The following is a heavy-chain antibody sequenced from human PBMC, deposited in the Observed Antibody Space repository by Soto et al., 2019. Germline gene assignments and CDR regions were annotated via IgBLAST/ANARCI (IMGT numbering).Heavy chain of an antibody. D-gene: IGHD4-17*01. CDR3: ARRPEIYGDYGWFDP. CDR2: IYYSGST. J-gene: IGHJ5*02. V-gene: IGHV4-39*01. Sequence: SETLSLTCTVSGGSISSSSYYWGWIRQPPGKGLEWIGSIYYSGSTYYNPSLKSRVTISVDTSKNQFSLKLSSVTAADTAVYYCARRPEIYGDYGWFDPWGQGTLVTVSS. CDR1: GGSISSSSYY.